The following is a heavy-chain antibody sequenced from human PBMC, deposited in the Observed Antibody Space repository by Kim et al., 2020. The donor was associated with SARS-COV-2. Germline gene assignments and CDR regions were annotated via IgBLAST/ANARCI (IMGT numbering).Heavy chain of an antibody. Sequence: GGSLRLFCAASGFTFSSYAMSWVRQAPGKGLEWVSAISGSGGSTYYADSVKGRFTISRDNSKNTLYLQMNSLRAEDTAVYYCAKREDYYDSSGRSGYFDLWGRGTLVTVSS. J-gene: IGHJ2*01. CDR1: GFTFSSYA. CDR3: AKREDYYDSSGRSGYFDL. V-gene: IGHV3-23*01. CDR2: ISGSGGST. D-gene: IGHD3-22*01.